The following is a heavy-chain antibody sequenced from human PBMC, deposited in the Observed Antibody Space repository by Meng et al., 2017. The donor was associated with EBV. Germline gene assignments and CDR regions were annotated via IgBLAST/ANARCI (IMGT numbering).Heavy chain of an antibody. CDR2: IMPIFGTA. CDR1: GGTFSSYA. CDR3: ARAEIAAAGRLDY. D-gene: IGHD6-13*01. J-gene: IGHJ4*02. Sequence: GQLGKSGAEWKKPGPSVKVPWKASGGTFSSYAISWVRQAPGQGLEWMGGIMPIFGTANYAQKFQGRVTITADKSTSTAYMELSSLRSEDTAVYYCARAEIAAAGRLDYWGQGTLVTVSS. V-gene: IGHV1-69*06.